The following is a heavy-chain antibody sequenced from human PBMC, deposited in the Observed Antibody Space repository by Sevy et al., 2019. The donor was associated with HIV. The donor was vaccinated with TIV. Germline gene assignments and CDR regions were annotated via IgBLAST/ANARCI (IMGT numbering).Heavy chain of an antibody. CDR1: GFGVSRSA. CDR2: IYSGGTP. CDR3: ARRLVAVDDAFDI. J-gene: IGHJ3*02. D-gene: IGHD2-15*01. Sequence: GGSLRLSCAASGFGVSRSAMNWVRQAPGKGLEWVSAIYSGGTPYYADSVKGRFTISRDNSKNTLYLQMNSLSPEDTAVYYCARRLVAVDDAFDIWGQGTMVTVSS. V-gene: IGHV3-53*01.